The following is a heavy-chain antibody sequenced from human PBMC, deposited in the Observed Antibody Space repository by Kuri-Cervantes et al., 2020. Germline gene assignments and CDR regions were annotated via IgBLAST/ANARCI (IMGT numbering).Heavy chain of an antibody. CDR3: AKDAARGYSYYYYYGMDV. Sequence: SLKISCAASGFTFDDYAMHWVRQAPGKGLEWVSGISWNSGSIGYADSVKGRFTISRENSKNTLYLQMNALRAEDTAVYYCAKDAARGYSYYYYYGMDVWGQGTTVTVSS. CDR1: GFTFDDYA. J-gene: IGHJ6*02. D-gene: IGHD5-18*01. CDR2: ISWNSGSI. V-gene: IGHV3-9*01.